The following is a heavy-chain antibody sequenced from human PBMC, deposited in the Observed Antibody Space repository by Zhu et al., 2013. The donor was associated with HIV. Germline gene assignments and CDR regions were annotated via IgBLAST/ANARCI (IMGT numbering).Heavy chain of an antibody. J-gene: IGHJ4*02. CDR1: GYTFNSYG. Sequence: QVQLVQSGAAVKKPGASVKVSCKASGYTFNSYGISWLRQAPGQGLEWMGWISAYTGNAKYAQSLQGRVTLTTDTSTNTAYMELRSLRSDDTAVYYCAKMMSAADLYYFDYWGQGTLITVSS. D-gene: IGHD6-13*01. CDR2: ISAYTGNA. CDR3: AKMMSAADLYYFDY. V-gene: IGHV1-18*01.